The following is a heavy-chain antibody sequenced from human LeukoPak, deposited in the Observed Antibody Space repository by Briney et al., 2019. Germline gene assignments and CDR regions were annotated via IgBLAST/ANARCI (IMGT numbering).Heavy chain of an antibody. V-gene: IGHV1-8*01. Sequence: ASVKVSCKASGYTFTSYDINWVRQATGQGLEWMGWMNPNSGNTDYAPKFQGRVTMTRNTSITTAYMELSSLRSEDTAVYYCARAQRYCAGTSCYAPVAYWGQGTLVTVS. J-gene: IGHJ4*02. CDR3: ARAQRYCAGTSCYAPVAY. CDR2: MNPNSGNT. CDR1: GYTFTSYD. D-gene: IGHD2-2*01.